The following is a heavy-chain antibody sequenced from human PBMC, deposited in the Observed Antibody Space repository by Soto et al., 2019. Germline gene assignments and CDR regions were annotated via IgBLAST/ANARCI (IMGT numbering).Heavy chain of an antibody. V-gene: IGHV3-15*04. CDR3: TTRWTWDRGNDVDP. J-gene: IGHJ5*02. D-gene: IGHD5-12*01. Sequence: PGGSLRLSCEASGLSFSDAWVSWVRQAPGKGLEWVARRVSIKDNGRIEYAAPVRGRFTISRDDSKSTVYLQMNNLEIEDTGVYYCTTRWTWDRGNDVDPWGQGSLVTVSS. CDR2: RVSIKDNGRI. CDR1: GLSFSDAW.